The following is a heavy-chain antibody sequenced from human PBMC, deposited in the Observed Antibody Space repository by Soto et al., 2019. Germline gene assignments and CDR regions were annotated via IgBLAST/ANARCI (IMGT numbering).Heavy chain of an antibody. D-gene: IGHD4-17*01. J-gene: IGHJ3*02. CDR3: ARGTLKNSMTTVTTRRYAFDI. CDR2: INHSGST. Sequence: SETLSLTCAVYGGSFSGYYWSWIRQPPGKGLEWIGEINHSGSTNYNPSLKSRVTISVDTSKNQFSLKLSSVTAADTAVYYCARGTLKNSMTTVTTRRYAFDIWGQGTMVTVSS. CDR1: GGSFSGYY. V-gene: IGHV4-34*01.